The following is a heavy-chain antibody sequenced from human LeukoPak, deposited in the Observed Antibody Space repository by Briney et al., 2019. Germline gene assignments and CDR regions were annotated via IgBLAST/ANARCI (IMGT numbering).Heavy chain of an antibody. Sequence: PSETLPLTCTVSGGSISSYYWSWIRQPPGKGLEWIGYIYYSGSTNYNPSLKSRVTISVDTSKNQFSLKLSSVTAADTAVYYCARTYYHTLYYYYYMDVWGKGTTVTISS. D-gene: IGHD3-9*01. CDR1: GGSISSYY. CDR3: ARTYYHTLYYYYYMDV. V-gene: IGHV4-59*01. CDR2: IYYSGST. J-gene: IGHJ6*03.